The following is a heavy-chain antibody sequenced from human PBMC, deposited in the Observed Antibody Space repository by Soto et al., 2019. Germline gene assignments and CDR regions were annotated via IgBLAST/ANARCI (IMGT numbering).Heavy chain of an antibody. CDR2: IYYSGST. J-gene: IGHJ4*01. D-gene: IGHD3-22*01. Sequence: SETLSLTCTVSGGSISSGCYYGSWIRQHPGKGLEWIGYIYYSGSTYYNPSLKSRVTISVDTSKNQFSLKLSSVTAADTAVYYCARVSIVVPFDYWGQGTLVTVSS. CDR1: GGSISSGCYY. CDR3: ARVSIVVPFDY. V-gene: IGHV4-31*03.